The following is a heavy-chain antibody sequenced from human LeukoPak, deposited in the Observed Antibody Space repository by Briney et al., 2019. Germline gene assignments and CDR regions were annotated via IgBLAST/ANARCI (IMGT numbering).Heavy chain of an antibody. CDR1: GGSISSGSYY. J-gene: IGHJ5*02. Sequence: SQTLSLTCTVSGGSISSGSYYWSWIRQPGGKGLEWIGRIYTSGSTNYNPSLKSRVTISVDTSKNQFSLKLSSVTAADTAVYYCARSCSSTSCFNWFDPWGQGTLVTVSS. D-gene: IGHD2-2*01. CDR3: ARSCSSTSCFNWFDP. V-gene: IGHV4-61*02. CDR2: IYTSGST.